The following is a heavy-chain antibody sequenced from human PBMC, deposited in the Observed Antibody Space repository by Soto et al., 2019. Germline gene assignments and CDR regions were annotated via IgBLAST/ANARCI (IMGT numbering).Heavy chain of an antibody. J-gene: IGHJ6*02. V-gene: IGHV5-10-1*03. CDR3: ARLFTMVRGRVMDV. Sequence: EVQLVQSGVEVKKPGDSLTISCKASGYTFTNFWISWVRQMPGKGLEWMGKLDPRDSYADYSPSFQGHVTFSSDKSISTAYLHWSNLKASDTAIYYCARLFTMVRGRVMDVWGQGTTVIVSS. CDR1: GYTFTNFW. D-gene: IGHD3-10*01. CDR2: LDPRDSYA.